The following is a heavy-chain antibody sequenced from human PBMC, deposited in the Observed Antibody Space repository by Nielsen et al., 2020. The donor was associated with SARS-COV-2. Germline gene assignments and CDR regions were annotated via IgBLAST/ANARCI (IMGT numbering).Heavy chain of an antibody. V-gene: IGHV3-7*03. CDR2: IKQDGSEK. J-gene: IGHJ4*02. CDR3: ARVEGSSWYFEY. Sequence: GESLKISCAAFGFTFSRSWMSWVRQAPGKGLAWVANIKQDGSEKYYVDSVKGRFTISRDNAKNSLSLQMNSLRAEDTAVYYCARVEGSSWYFEYWGQGTLVTVSS. CDR1: GFTFSRSW. D-gene: IGHD6-13*01.